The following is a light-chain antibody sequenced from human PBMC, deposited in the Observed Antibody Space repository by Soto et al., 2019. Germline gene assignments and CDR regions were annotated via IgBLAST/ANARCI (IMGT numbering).Light chain of an antibody. Sequence: QLVLTQPPSVSGAPGQRVTISCTGSSSNIGAGYDVHWYQQLPGTAPKLLIFGNTNRPSDVPDRFSGSRSGTSASLAITGLQADDEADYYCQSYDSSLSGVVFGGGTKLTVL. CDR2: GNT. CDR3: QSYDSSLSGVV. J-gene: IGLJ2*01. V-gene: IGLV1-40*01. CDR1: SSNIGAGYD.